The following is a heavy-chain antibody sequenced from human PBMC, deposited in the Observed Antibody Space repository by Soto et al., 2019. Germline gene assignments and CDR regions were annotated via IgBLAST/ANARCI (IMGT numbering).Heavy chain of an antibody. CDR3: ARGPDIVVVPAAIRSFDY. Sequence: SETLSLTCTVSGGSISSGDYYWSWIRQPPGKGLEWIGYIYYSGSTYYDPSLKSRVTISVDTSKNQFSLKLSSVTAADTAVYYCARGPDIVVVPAAIRSFDYWGQGTLVTVSS. D-gene: IGHD2-2*02. J-gene: IGHJ4*02. CDR2: IYYSGST. V-gene: IGHV4-30-4*01. CDR1: GGSISSGDYY.